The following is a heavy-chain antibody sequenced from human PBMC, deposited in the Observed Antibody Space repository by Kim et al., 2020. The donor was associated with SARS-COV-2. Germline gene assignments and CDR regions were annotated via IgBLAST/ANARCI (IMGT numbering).Heavy chain of an antibody. CDR2: IYYSGST. D-gene: IGHD3-22*01. CDR1: GGSISSSSYY. V-gene: IGHV4-39*01. J-gene: IGHJ5*02. Sequence: SETLSLTCTVSGGSISSSSYYWGWIRQPPGKGLEWIGSIYYSGSTYYNPSLKSRVTISVDTSKNQFSLKLSSVTAADTAVYYCARQFRDYYDSSGYYFNWFDPWGQGTLVTVSS. CDR3: ARQFRDYYDSSGYYFNWFDP.